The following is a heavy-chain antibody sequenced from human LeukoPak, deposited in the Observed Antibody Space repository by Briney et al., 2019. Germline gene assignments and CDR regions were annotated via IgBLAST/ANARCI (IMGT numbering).Heavy chain of an antibody. J-gene: IGHJ5*02. CDR3: PRFSEVGFPSYASAWYWFDP. D-gene: IGHD6-19*01. CDR1: VHPIGIYY. CDR2: IYYGGGT. Sequence: SETLSLTCTVSVHPIGIYYWSWNRQSPGKGLEWIGYIYYGGGTNYNPSLKSRVTISVDTSKNQFSLKVFSVTAADTTVYYCPRFSEVGFPSYASAWYWFDPWGQGTLVTVSS. V-gene: IGHV4-59*01.